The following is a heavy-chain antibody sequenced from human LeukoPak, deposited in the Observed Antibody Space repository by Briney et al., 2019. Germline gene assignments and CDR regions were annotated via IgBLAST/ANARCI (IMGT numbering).Heavy chain of an antibody. Sequence: GGSLRLSCAASGFTYTNFAMSWVRQAPGEGLEWVSGVSGGGGSTYYVDSVKGRFTISRDNSKNTLYLQVNSLRAEDTAVYYCANYNSSGYYYFDYWGQGTLVTVSS. CDR2: VSGGGGST. V-gene: IGHV3-23*01. CDR1: GFTYTNFA. D-gene: IGHD3-22*01. CDR3: ANYNSSGYYYFDY. J-gene: IGHJ4*02.